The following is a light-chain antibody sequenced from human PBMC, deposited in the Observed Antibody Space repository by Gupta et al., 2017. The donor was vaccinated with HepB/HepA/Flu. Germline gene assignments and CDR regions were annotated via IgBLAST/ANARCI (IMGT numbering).Light chain of an antibody. CDR3: QQDSNVPWA. Sequence: DIQMTQSPSSLSASVGDRVTITCQASQEITNYLNWYQQKPGKAPKVLIYDASKVETGVPSRFSGSGSGTVFTFTISRLQPEDVGRYYCQQDSNVPWAFGQGTKVEIK. CDR2: DAS. V-gene: IGKV1-33*01. J-gene: IGKJ1*01. CDR1: QEITNY.